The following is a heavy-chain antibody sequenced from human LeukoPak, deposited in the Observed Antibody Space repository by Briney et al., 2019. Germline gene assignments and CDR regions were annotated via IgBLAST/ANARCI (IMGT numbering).Heavy chain of an antibody. J-gene: IGHJ4*02. CDR2: IYYSGST. CDR3: ARTYDFWSGSYFGY. CDR1: GGSISSYY. D-gene: IGHD3-3*01. V-gene: IGHV4-59*01. Sequence: PSETLSLTCTVSGGSISSYYWSWIRQPPGKGLEWIGYIYYSGSTNYNPSLKSRVTISVDTSKNQFSLKLSSVTAADTAVYYCARTYDFWSGSYFGYWGQGTLVTVSS.